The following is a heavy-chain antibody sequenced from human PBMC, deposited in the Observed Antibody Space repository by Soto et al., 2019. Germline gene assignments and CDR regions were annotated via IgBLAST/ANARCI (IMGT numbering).Heavy chain of an antibody. J-gene: IGHJ4*02. CDR3: ARDPSAADY. Sequence: SGGSLRLSCAASGFTVSTKYMSWVRQAPGKGLEWVSVIYSGGSTFYADSVRGRFTISRDNSKNTVNLQMNSLRAEDTAVYYCARDPSAADYWGQGTLVTVSS. D-gene: IGHD3-10*01. V-gene: IGHV3-66*01. CDR2: IYSGGST. CDR1: GFTVSTKY.